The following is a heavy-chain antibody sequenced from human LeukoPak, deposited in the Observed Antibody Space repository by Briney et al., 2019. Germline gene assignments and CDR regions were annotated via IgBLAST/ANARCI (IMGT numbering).Heavy chain of an antibody. Sequence: GESLKISCKGSGYSFTSYWIGWVRQMPGKGLEWMGIIYPGDSDTRYSPSFQSQVTISADKSISTAYLQWSSLKASDTAMYYCARSRRDFWSGYLTYYFDYWGQGTLVTVSS. V-gene: IGHV5-51*01. J-gene: IGHJ4*02. CDR2: IYPGDSDT. CDR3: ARSRRDFWSGYLTYYFDY. CDR1: GYSFTSYW. D-gene: IGHD3-3*01.